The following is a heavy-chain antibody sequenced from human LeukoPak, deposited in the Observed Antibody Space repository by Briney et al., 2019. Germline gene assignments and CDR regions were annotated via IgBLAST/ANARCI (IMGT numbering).Heavy chain of an antibody. Sequence: PGGSLRLSCAASGFSFSTYTMNWVRQAPGKGLEWVSAINGRGGSTYYADSVKGRFTISRDNSKNTLYLQVNSLRAEDTAVYYCAKGGKWDVTPFDYWGQGTLVTVSS. V-gene: IGHV3-23*01. J-gene: IGHJ4*02. CDR3: AKGGKWDVTPFDY. CDR1: GFSFSTYT. D-gene: IGHD1-26*01. CDR2: INGRGGST.